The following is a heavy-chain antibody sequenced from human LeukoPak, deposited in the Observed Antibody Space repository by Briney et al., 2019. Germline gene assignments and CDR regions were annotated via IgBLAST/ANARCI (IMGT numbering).Heavy chain of an antibody. J-gene: IGHJ5*02. CDR2: INSGGTPI. CDR3: ARDFSGWSVDP. D-gene: IGHD6-19*01. CDR1: GFILSNYE. V-gene: IGHV3-48*03. Sequence: GGSLRLSCAASGFILSNYEMNWVRQAPGKGLEWISYINSGGTPIYYADSVKGRFTMSRDYAKNSLYLQMNSLRAGDTAVYYCARDFSGWSVDPWGQGTLVTVSS.